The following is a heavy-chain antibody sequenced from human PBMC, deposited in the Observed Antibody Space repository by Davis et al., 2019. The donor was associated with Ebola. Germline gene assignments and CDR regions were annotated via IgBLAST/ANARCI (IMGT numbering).Heavy chain of an antibody. CDR2: IIPMLGIP. V-gene: IGHV1-69*10. Sequence: SVKVSCKASGYTFTGYYMHWVRQAPGQGLEWVGGIIPMLGIPNYAQKFQGRVTITADESTSTAYMELSSLRSDDTAVYYCASRTTVTRLDYWGQGTLVTVSS. D-gene: IGHD4-17*01. CDR3: ASRTTVTRLDY. J-gene: IGHJ4*02. CDR1: GYTFTGYY.